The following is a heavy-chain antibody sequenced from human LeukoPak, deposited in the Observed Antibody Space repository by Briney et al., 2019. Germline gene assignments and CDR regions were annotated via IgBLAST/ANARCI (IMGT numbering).Heavy chain of an antibody. Sequence: GRSLRLSCAASGFTFSSYGMHWVRQAPGKGLEWVAVISYDGSNKYYADSVKGRFTISGDNSKNTLYLQMNSLRAEDTAVYYCAKDGAVVVAAGLDYWGQGTLVTVSS. CDR3: AKDGAVVVAAGLDY. CDR2: ISYDGSNK. CDR1: GFTFSSYG. V-gene: IGHV3-30*18. D-gene: IGHD2-15*01. J-gene: IGHJ4*02.